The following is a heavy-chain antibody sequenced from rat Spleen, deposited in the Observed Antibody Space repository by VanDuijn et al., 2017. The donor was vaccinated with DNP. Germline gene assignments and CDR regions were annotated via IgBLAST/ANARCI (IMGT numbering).Heavy chain of an antibody. J-gene: IGHJ1*01. CDR1: GFTFSNYG. V-gene: IGHV5-19*01. Sequence: EVQLVESGGGLVQPGRSLKLSCAASGFTFSNYGMHWIRQAPTKGLEWVASISPSGGSTYYRDSVKGRFTISRDNAKSTLYLQMDSLRSEDTATYYGATRGRGYWYFDFWGPGTMVTVSS. CDR3: ATRGRGYWYFDF. CDR2: ISPSGGST. D-gene: IGHD4-3*01.